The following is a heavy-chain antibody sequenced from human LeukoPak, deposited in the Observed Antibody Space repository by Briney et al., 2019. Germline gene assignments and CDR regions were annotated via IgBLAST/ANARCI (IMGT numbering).Heavy chain of an antibody. CDR2: IYYSGDT. D-gene: IGHD6-13*01. CDR3: ARGYSSSWYVGYFDY. CDR1: GGSISSSSYY. V-gene: IGHV4-39*01. Sequence: SETLSLTCTVSGGSISSSSYYWGWIRQPPGKGLEWIGSIYYSGDTYYNASLKSQVSISIDTSKNQFSLRLTSVTAADTAVYYCARGYSSSWYVGYFDYWGQGTLVTVSS. J-gene: IGHJ4*02.